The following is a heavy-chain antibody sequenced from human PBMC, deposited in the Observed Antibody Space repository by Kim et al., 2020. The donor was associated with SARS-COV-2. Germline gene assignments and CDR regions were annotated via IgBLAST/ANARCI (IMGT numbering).Heavy chain of an antibody. V-gene: IGHV3-11*06. CDR3: ARGQYYDSSGYYPN. D-gene: IGHD3-22*01. Sequence: ADSVKGRFTISRDNAKNSLYLQMNSLRAEDTAVYYCARGQYYDSSGYYPNWGQGTLVTVSS. J-gene: IGHJ4*02.